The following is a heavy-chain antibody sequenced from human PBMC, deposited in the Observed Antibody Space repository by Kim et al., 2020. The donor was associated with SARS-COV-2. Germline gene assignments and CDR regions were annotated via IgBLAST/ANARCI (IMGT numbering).Heavy chain of an antibody. Sequence: GGSLRLPCAASGFTFTSYAMHWVRLAPGKGLEWVAVISYDGSNTYYVDSVKGRFTISRDNSKNTLYLQMNSLRPEDTAVYYCAGGRQVSYISSWRNVFDIWGRGAMVPVSS. CDR2: ISYDGSNT. D-gene: IGHD6-13*01. CDR3: AGGRQVSYISSWRNVFDI. CDR1: GFTFTSYA. V-gene: IGHV3-30*04. J-gene: IGHJ3*02.